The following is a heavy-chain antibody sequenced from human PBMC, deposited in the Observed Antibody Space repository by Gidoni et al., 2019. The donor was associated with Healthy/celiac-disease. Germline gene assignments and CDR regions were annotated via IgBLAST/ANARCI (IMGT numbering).Heavy chain of an antibody. CDR1: GGSISSYY. Sequence: QVQLQESGPGLVKPSETLSLTCTVSGGSISSYYWSWIRQPPGKGLEWIGYIYYSGSTNYNPSLKSRVTISVDTSKNQFSLKLSSVTAADTAVYYCARSPWIYYYDKGGDAFDIWGQGTMVTVSS. CDR2: IYYSGST. V-gene: IGHV4-59*01. D-gene: IGHD3-22*01. CDR3: ARSPWIYYYDKGGDAFDI. J-gene: IGHJ3*02.